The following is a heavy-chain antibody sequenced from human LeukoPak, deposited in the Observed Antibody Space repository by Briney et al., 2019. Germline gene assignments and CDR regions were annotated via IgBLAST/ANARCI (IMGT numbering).Heavy chain of an antibody. J-gene: IGHJ4*02. CDR1: GYTFNSYG. CDR2: ISAYKGNT. CDR3: ARDPTGLVGPTDY. V-gene: IGHV1-18*01. D-gene: IGHD1-26*01. Sequence: ASVKVSCKASGYTFNSYGFSWVRQAPGQGLEWLGWISAYKGNTNYAQNLQGRVTMTTDTSTSTAYMELRSLRSDDTAVYYGARDPTGLVGPTDYWGQGTLVTVSS.